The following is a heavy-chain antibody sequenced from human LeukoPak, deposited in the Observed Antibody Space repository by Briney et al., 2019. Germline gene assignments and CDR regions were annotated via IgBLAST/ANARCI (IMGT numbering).Heavy chain of an antibody. J-gene: IGHJ6*03. V-gene: IGHV4-59*01. CDR1: GGSISSYY. CDR2: IYYSGST. CDR3: ARDTGYGGNSGADYYYSMDV. D-gene: IGHD4-23*01. Sequence: SETLSLTCTVSGGSISSYYWSWIRQPPGKGLEGIGYIYYSGSTNYNPSLKSRVTISVDTSKNHFSMQLSSVTAADTAVYYCARDTGYGGNSGADYYYSMDVWGKGTTVTVSS.